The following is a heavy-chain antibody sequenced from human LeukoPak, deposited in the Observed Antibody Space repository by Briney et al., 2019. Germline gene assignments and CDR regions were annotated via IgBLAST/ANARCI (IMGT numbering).Heavy chain of an antibody. CDR2: ISGDGTIK. Sequence: GGSLRLSCEPSGFPFSSHWMLWVRQAPGKGLVWVSRISGDGTIKTYADFVRGRFTISRDNTKNILYLQMNSLKAEDTATYFCSRSQFDYWGQGVLVTVSS. V-gene: IGHV3-74*03. J-gene: IGHJ4*02. CDR1: GFPFSSHW. CDR3: SRSQFDY.